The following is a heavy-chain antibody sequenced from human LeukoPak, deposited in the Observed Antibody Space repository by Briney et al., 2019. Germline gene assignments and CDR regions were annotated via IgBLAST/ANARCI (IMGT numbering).Heavy chain of an antibody. CDR2: IYYSRST. D-gene: IGHD6-19*01. CDR3: ARGLKARYSSGSFDY. CDR1: GGSISSYY. Sequence: PSETLSLTCTVSGGSISSYYWSWIRQPPGKGLEWIGYIYYSRSTNYNPSLKSRVTMSVDTSKNQFSLKLSSVTAADTAVYYCARGLKARYSSGSFDYWGQGTLVTVSS. V-gene: IGHV4-59*01. J-gene: IGHJ4*02.